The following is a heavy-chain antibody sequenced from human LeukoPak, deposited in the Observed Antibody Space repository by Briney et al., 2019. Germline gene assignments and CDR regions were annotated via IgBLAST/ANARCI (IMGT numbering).Heavy chain of an antibody. J-gene: IGHJ5*02. D-gene: IGHD4-17*01. CDR1: GYSFNDYY. CDR2: INPNGGGT. Sequence: ASVKVSCKASGYSFNDYYIHWARQAPGQGLEWMGWINPNGGGTSYAQKFQGRVTMTRDTSITTAYMELSSLRSDDTAMYYCARDTCDGVTCYNWFDPWGQGTLVTVSS. CDR3: ARDTCDGVTCYNWFDP. V-gene: IGHV1-2*02.